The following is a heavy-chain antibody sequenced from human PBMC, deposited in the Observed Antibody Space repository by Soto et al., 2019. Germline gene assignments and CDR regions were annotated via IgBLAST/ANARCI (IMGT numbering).Heavy chain of an antibody. CDR1: GYSFTNYW. CDR3: ARLEWLSLAAWFDP. J-gene: IGHJ5*02. CDR2: IYPDDSDT. D-gene: IGHD3-3*01. Sequence: LGASLKISCMGSGYSFTNYWIGWVRQMPGKGLEWMGMIYPDDSDTKYSPSFQGQVTFSADKSINTVYLQWSSLKASDTAIYYCARLEWLSLAAWFDPWGQGTRVAVSS. V-gene: IGHV5-51*01.